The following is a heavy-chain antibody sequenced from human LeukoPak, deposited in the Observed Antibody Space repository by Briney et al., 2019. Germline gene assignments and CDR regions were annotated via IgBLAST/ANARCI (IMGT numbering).Heavy chain of an antibody. CDR3: ASSPNPDSSGYYETRRFDY. CDR1: GGSFSGYY. V-gene: IGHV4-34*01. Sequence: PSETLSLTCAVYGGSFSGYYWSWIRQPPGKGLEWIGEINHSGSTNYNSSLKSRVTISVDTSKNQFSLKLSSVTAADTAVYYCASSPNPDSSGYYETRRFDYWGQGTLVTVSS. J-gene: IGHJ4*02. CDR2: INHSGST. D-gene: IGHD3-22*01.